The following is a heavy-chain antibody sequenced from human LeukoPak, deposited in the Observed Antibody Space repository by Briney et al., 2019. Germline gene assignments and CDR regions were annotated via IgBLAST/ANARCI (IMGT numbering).Heavy chain of an antibody. CDR3: AKGAEEGVVITAVYYYYMDV. CDR2: ISSSGSTI. CDR1: GFTFSDYY. Sequence: GGSLRLSCAASGFTFSDYYMSWIRQAPGKGLEWVSYISSSGSTIYYADSVKGRLTISRDSSKNTLFLQMNGLGAEDTAVYYCAKGAEEGVVITAVYYYYMDVWGKGTTVTISS. J-gene: IGHJ6*03. D-gene: IGHD3-22*01. V-gene: IGHV3-11*01.